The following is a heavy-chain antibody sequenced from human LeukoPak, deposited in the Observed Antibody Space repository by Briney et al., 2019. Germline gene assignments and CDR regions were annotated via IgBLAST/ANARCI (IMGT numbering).Heavy chain of an antibody. D-gene: IGHD6-19*01. V-gene: IGHV3-74*01. J-gene: IGHJ4*02. CDR2: IKAEGSYT. CDR1: GFTFSSYW. Sequence: GGSLRLSCAASGFTFSSYWMHWVRQAPGKGLVWVSRIKAEGSYTSYADSVKGRFTISRDNAKNTLFLQMSSLRAEDTAVYYCARQLSGWYDADPYWGQGTLVTVSS. CDR3: ARQLSGWYDADPY.